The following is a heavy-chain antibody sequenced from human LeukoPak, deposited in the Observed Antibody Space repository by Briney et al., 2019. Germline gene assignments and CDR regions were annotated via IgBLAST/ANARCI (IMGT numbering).Heavy chain of an antibody. D-gene: IGHD3-10*01. V-gene: IGHV4-34*01. CDR3: ARGQRRITMVRGAYGMDV. CDR1: GGSFSGYY. CDR2: INHSGST. J-gene: IGHJ6*04. Sequence: PSETLSITCAVYGGSFSGYYWSWIRQPPGKGLEWIGEINHSGSTNYNPSLKSRVTISVDTSKNQFSLKLSSVTAADTAVYYCARGQRRITMVRGAYGMDVWGKGTTVTVSS.